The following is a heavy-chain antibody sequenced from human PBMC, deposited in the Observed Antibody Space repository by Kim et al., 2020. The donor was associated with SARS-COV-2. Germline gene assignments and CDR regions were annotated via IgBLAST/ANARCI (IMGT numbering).Heavy chain of an antibody. CDR3: VKGAPVQLERQRPPYYFDY. CDR1: GFTFSSYA. Sequence: GGSLRLSCSASGFTFSSYAMHWVRQAPGKGLEYVSAISSKGGSTYYADSVKGRFTISRDNSKNTLYLQMSSLRAEDTAVYYCVKGAPVQLERQRPPYYFDYWGQGTLVTVSS. J-gene: IGHJ4*02. D-gene: IGHD1-1*01. CDR2: ISSKGGST. V-gene: IGHV3-64D*06.